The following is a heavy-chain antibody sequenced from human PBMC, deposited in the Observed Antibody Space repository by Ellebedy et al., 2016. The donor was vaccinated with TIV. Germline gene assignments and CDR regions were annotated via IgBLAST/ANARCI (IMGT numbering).Heavy chain of an antibody. CDR1: YATISSYY. V-gene: IGHV4-59*01. J-gene: IGHJ4*02. Sequence: MPSETLSLTCTASYATISSYYGSWIRQPPGQGLEWIGYIYYSGSNNYNPSLKSRVTISVDTSKNQFSLKLSSVTAADTAVYYCARVGVSGSYYPYFDYWGQGTLVTVSS. CDR2: IYYSGSN. D-gene: IGHD1-26*01. CDR3: ARVGVSGSYYPYFDY.